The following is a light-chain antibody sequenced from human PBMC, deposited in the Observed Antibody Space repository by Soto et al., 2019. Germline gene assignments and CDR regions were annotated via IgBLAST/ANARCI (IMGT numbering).Light chain of an antibody. Sequence: DIQMTQSPSTLSASVGDRVTITCRASQSISSWLAWYQHKPGKAPKLLIYKASSLESGVQSRSSGRGSGKEFSLTISSLQPDDLATNYCQQYNTYSTLGQGTKV. CDR2: KAS. V-gene: IGKV1-5*03. CDR3: QQYNTYST. J-gene: IGKJ1*01. CDR1: QSISSW.